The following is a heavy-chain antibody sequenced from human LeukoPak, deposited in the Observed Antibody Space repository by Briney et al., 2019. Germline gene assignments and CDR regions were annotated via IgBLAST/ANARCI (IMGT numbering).Heavy chain of an antibody. Sequence: SETLSLTCAVSGGSISSGGYSWSWIRQPPGQGLEWIGYIYHSGSTYYNPSLKSRVTISVDRSKNQFSLKLSSVTAADTAVYYCARGGDFWSGYYPTGPWGQGTLVTVSS. CDR2: IYHSGST. CDR1: GGSISSGGYS. CDR3: ARGGDFWSGYYPTGP. J-gene: IGHJ5*02. D-gene: IGHD3-3*01. V-gene: IGHV4-30-2*01.